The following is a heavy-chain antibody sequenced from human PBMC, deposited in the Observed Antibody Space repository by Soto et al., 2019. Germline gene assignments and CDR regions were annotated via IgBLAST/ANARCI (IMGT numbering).Heavy chain of an antibody. J-gene: IGHJ6*02. V-gene: IGHV3-30*18. D-gene: IGHD1-26*01. CDR2: ISYDGSNK. CDR1: GFTFSSYG. CDR3: AKSLVGATTPIYYYYGMDV. Sequence: QVQLVESGGGVVQPGRSLRLSCAASGFTFSSYGMHWVRQAPGKGLEWVAVISYDGSNKYYADSVKGRFTISRDNSKNSLYLQMNCLRAEDTAVYYWAKSLVGATTPIYYYYGMDVWGQGTTVTVSS.